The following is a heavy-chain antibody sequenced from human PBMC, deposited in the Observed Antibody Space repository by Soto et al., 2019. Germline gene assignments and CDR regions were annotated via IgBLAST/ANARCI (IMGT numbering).Heavy chain of an antibody. J-gene: IGHJ4*02. CDR3: AKGSARSRPYYCDY. V-gene: IGHV3-23*01. CDR1: GFTFSSYA. D-gene: IGHD6-13*01. Sequence: EVQLLESGGGFIQPGGSLRLSCAASGFTFSSYAMSWVRQSPGQGLEWVSAITGSGEDTSHADSVKGRLTISSDNTKNTRFLQMNSLKAEDTAVYDCAKGSARSRPYYCDYWGQGALVTVSP. CDR2: ITGSGEDT.